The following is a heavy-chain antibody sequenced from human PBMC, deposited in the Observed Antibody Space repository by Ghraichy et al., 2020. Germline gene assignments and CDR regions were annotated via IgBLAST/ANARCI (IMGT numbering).Heavy chain of an antibody. Sequence: GESLNISCAASQFTFSRHGMHWVRQAPGKGLEWVAFIGHDGNKKYYGDSVKGRFTISRDNSKNTLFLQMSSLRVDDTALYYCAKDPGYDVRGYYCDHWGQGTLVTVSS. CDR3: AKDPGYDVRGYYCDH. D-gene: IGHD3-10*02. CDR2: IGHDGNKK. J-gene: IGHJ4*02. CDR1: QFTFSRHG. V-gene: IGHV3-30*02.